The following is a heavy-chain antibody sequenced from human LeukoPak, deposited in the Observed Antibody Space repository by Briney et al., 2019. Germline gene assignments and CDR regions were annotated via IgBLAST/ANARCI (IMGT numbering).Heavy chain of an antibody. V-gene: IGHV3-23*01. CDR3: AKSSGYGDYGYYYYYMDV. Sequence: GGSLRLSCEASGFTFNSYGMSWVRQASGKGLEWVSAISGSGYTTYYADSVKGRFTISRDNSENTLYLQMNSLRAEDTAVYYCAKSSGYGDYGYYYYYMDVWGKGTTVTISS. J-gene: IGHJ6*03. CDR2: ISGSGYTT. D-gene: IGHD4-17*01. CDR1: GFTFNSYG.